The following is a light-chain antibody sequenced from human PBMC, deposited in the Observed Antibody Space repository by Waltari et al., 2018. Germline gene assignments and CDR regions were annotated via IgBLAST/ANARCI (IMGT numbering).Light chain of an antibody. V-gene: IGKV1-NL1*01. J-gene: IGKJ3*01. Sequence: DIQMTQSPSSLSASVGDRVTITCRAGQGISNSLAWYQQKQGKAPKLLLYAASRLQSGVPARFSGRGSGTDYTLTISSLQPEDFATYYCQQYYDTPQVTFGPGTKVDIK. CDR1: QGISNS. CDR2: AAS. CDR3: QQYYDTPQVT.